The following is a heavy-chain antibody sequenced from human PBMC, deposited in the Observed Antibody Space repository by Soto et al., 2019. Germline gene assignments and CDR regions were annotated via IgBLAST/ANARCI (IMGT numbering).Heavy chain of an antibody. CDR2: IWYDGSNK. D-gene: IGHD1-26*01. CDR1: GYTLTELS. Sequence: SCKVSGYTLTELSMHWVRQAPGKGLEWVAVIWYDGSNKYYADSVKGRFTISRDNSKNTLYLQMNSLRAEDTAVYYCARESGSSSFDYWGQGTLVTVSS. CDR3: ARESGSSSFDY. V-gene: IGHV3-33*01. J-gene: IGHJ4*02.